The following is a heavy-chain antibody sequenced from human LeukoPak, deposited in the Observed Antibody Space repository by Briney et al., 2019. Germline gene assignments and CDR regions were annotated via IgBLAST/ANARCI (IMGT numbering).Heavy chain of an antibody. J-gene: IGHJ4*02. CDR3: AKDPVYYDFWSGYQNYFDY. CDR2: ISGSGGST. D-gene: IGHD3-3*01. Sequence: PGGSLRLSCAASGFTFSSYAMSWVRQAPGKALEWVSAISGSGGSTYYADSVKGRFTISRDNSKNTLYLQMNSLRAEDTAVYYCAKDPVYYDFWSGYQNYFDYWGQGTLVTVSS. V-gene: IGHV3-23*01. CDR1: GFTFSSYA.